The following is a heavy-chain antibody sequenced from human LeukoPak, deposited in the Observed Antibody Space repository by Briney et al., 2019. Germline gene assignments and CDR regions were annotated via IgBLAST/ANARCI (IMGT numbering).Heavy chain of an antibody. Sequence: PGGSLRLSCAASGLTFSSYSMNWVRQAPGKGLEWVSSISSSSNYIYYADSVKGRFTISRDNAKMSLFLQMNSPRAEDTAVYYCARDNGVVHGVYYMDVWGKGTTVTVS. J-gene: IGHJ6*03. D-gene: IGHD3-3*01. CDR3: ARDNGVVHGVYYMDV. V-gene: IGHV3-21*01. CDR2: ISSSSNYI. CDR1: GLTFSSYS.